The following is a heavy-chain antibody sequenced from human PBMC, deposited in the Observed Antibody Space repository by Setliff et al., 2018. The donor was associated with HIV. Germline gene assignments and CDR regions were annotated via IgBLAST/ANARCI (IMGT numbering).Heavy chain of an antibody. CDR3: ARDGSRDSSGFDY. CDR1: GFTFSNYA. Sequence: GGSLRLSCAASGFTFSNYAMSWVRQAPGKGLEWVSAIDGRGIGTYYADSMRGRFTISRDNSRNTVYLQMNSPRAEDTALYYCARDGSRDSSGFDYWGQGTLVTVSS. D-gene: IGHD3-22*01. J-gene: IGHJ4*02. V-gene: IGHV3-23*01. CDR2: IDGRGIGT.